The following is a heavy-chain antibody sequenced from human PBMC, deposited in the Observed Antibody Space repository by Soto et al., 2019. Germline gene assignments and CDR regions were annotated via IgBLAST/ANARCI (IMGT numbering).Heavy chain of an antibody. J-gene: IGHJ6*02. CDR3: ARDRTTYDFWSGYYYYGMDV. CDR2: ISYDGSNK. CDR1: GFTFSRYA. V-gene: IGHV3-30-3*01. D-gene: IGHD3-3*01. Sequence: GGSLTLSCAVSGFTFSRYAMHWVRQPPGKGLGWVAVISYDGSNKYYADSVKDRCTISRDNSKNTLYLQMNSLRAEETAVYYCARDRTTYDFWSGYYYYGMDVWGQGTTVTVSS.